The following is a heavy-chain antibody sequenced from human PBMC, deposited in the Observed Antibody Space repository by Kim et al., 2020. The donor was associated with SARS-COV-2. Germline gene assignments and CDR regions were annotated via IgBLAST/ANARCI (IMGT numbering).Heavy chain of an antibody. CDR3: ARIAAAAYYGMDV. D-gene: IGHD6-13*01. Sequence: DQNCKSRVTMTRDTSITTAYMERSRLRSDDTAVYYCARIAAAAYYGMDVWGQGTTVTVSS. J-gene: IGHJ6*02. V-gene: IGHV1-2*02.